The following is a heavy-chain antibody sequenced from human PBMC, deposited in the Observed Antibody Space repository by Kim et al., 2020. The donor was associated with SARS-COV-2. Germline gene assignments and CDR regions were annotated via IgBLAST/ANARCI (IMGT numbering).Heavy chain of an antibody. CDR1: GFTVSSNY. V-gene: IGHV3-53*01. Sequence: GGSLRLSCAASGFTVSSNYMSWVRQAPGKGLEWVSVIYSGGSTYYADSVKGRFTISRDNSKNTLYLQMNSLRAEDTAVYYCACASGYESLYALGHWGQGTLVTVSS. J-gene: IGHJ4*02. CDR2: IYSGGST. CDR3: ACASGYESLYALGH. D-gene: IGHD5-12*01.